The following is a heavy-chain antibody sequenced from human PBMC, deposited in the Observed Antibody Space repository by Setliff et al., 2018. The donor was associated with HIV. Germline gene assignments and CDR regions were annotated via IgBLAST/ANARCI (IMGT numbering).Heavy chain of an antibody. Sequence: VASVKVSCKASGDTLSIHPISWVRQAPGRGLDWMGGIIPAFGTPNYAQKFQGRVTITTDESTTTVYMELTGLTSEDTLVYYCAREGLLVTTVGVAYLYHGMDVWGQGTTVTVSS. V-gene: IGHV1-69*05. D-gene: IGHD4-17*01. CDR2: IIPAFGTP. J-gene: IGHJ6*02. CDR1: GDTLSIHP. CDR3: AREGLLVTTVGVAYLYHGMDV.